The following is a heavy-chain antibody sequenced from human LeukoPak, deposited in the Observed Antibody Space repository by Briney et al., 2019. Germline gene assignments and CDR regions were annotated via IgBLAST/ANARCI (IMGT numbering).Heavy chain of an antibody. CDR1: GFTFSTYS. CDR2: ISSSNIYI. J-gene: IGHJ4*02. Sequence: PGGSLRLSCAAPGFTFSTYSMNWVRQAPGKGLEWVSSISSSNIYIYYADSVKGRFTISRDNAKNSLYLQMSSLRAEDTAVYYCARAPYYYYDSGSGTRVTGNPDYWGQGTLVTVSS. D-gene: IGHD3-10*01. V-gene: IGHV3-21*01. CDR3: ARAPYYYYDSGSGTRVTGNPDY.